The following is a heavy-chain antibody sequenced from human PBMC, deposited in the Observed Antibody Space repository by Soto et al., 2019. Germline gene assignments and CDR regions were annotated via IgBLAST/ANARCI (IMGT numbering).Heavy chain of an antibody. CDR2: ISGSGGST. Sequence: GGSLRLSCAASGFTFSSYAMSWVRQAPGKGLEWVSAISGSGGSTYYADSVKGRFTISRDNSKNTLYLQMNSRRAEDTAVYYGATSISSCEGEDYWGQGTLVTGSS. D-gene: IGHD6-6*01. CDR3: ATSISSCEGEDY. CDR1: GFTFSSYA. J-gene: IGHJ4*02. V-gene: IGHV3-23*01.